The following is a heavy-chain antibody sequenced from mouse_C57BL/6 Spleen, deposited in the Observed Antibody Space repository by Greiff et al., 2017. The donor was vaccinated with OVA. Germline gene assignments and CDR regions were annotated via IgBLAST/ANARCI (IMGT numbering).Heavy chain of an antibody. CDR3: ARLVDGSYWYFDV. J-gene: IGHJ1*03. D-gene: IGHD2-3*01. Sequence: EVQLQESGGGLVQPGGSLKLSCAASGFTFSDYYMYWVRQTPEQRLEWVAYISNGGGSTYYPDTVKGRFTISRDNAKNTLYLQMSRLKSEDTAMYYCARLVDGSYWYFDVWGTGTTVTVSS. CDR2: ISNGGGST. CDR1: GFTFSDYY. V-gene: IGHV5-12*01.